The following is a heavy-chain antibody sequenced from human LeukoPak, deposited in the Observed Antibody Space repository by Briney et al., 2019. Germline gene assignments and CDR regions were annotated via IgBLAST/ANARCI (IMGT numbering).Heavy chain of an antibody. J-gene: IGHJ4*02. CDR2: IRYDGSNK. V-gene: IGHV3-30*02. CDR3: AKDCVLFSGIAVAGPDY. D-gene: IGHD6-19*01. Sequence: GGSLRLSCAASGFTFSNAWMSWVRQAPGKGLEWVAFIRYDGSNKYYADSVKGRFTISRDNSKNTLYLQMNSLRAEDTAVYYCAKDCVLFSGIAVAGPDYWGQGTLVTVSS. CDR1: GFTFSNAW.